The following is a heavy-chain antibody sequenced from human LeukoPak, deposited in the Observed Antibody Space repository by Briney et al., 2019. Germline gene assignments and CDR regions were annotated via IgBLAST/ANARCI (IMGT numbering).Heavy chain of an antibody. CDR2: ISSSGSTI. Sequence: GGSLRLSCAASGFTFSDYYMSWIRQAPGKGLEWVSYISSSGSTIYYADSVKGRFTISRDNAKNSLYLQMNSLRAEDTAVYYCARDRVRYCSGGSCLEYFQHWGQGTLVTVSS. V-gene: IGHV3-11*01. J-gene: IGHJ1*01. D-gene: IGHD2-15*01. CDR3: ARDRVRYCSGGSCLEYFQH. CDR1: GFTFSDYY.